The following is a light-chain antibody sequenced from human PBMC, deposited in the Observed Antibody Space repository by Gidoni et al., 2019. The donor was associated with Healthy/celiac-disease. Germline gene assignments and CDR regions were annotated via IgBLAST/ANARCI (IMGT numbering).Light chain of an antibody. Sequence: SSELTQYPAVSVALGLTVRITCQGDSLRNYYESWYQQKPGQAPVLVIYGKNSRPSGIPDRFSGSSSGNTASLTITGAQAEDEADYYCQSRDSSGNHLVFGGGTKLTVL. V-gene: IGLV3-19*01. CDR3: QSRDSSGNHLV. CDR1: SLRNYY. J-gene: IGLJ2*01. CDR2: GKN.